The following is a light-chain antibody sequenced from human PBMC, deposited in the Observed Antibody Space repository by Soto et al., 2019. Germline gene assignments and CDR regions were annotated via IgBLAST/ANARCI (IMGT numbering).Light chain of an antibody. CDR2: VNPDGSH. CDR3: QTWGTGIVV. Sequence: QPVLTQSPSASASLGASVKVTCTLSSGHSSYAIAWHQQQPEKGPRFLMKVNPDGSHTKGDGIPDRFSGSSAGAERYLTISSLQSEDEADSYCQTWGTGIVVFGGGTKQTVL. CDR1: SGHSSYA. J-gene: IGLJ2*01. V-gene: IGLV4-69*01.